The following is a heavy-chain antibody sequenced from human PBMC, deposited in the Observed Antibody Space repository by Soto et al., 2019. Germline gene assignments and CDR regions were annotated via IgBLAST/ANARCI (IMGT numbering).Heavy chain of an antibody. CDR2: ITPIFGTP. CDR1: GGTFSSSA. V-gene: IGHV1-69*13. J-gene: IGHJ5*02. CDR3: ARKGRFGSQAPMSWFAP. Sequence: GASVKVSCKASGGTFSSSAISWVRQAPGQGLEWMGGITPIFGTPSQAQKFQGRVRVTADESTSTVYMELSSLRSEDTAVYYCARKGRFGSQAPMSWFAPWGQGTLVTVSS. D-gene: IGHD2-15*01.